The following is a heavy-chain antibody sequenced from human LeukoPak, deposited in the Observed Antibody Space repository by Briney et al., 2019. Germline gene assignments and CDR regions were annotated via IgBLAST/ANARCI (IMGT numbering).Heavy chain of an antibody. CDR3: ARSRGVLWFGELLSESFDAFDI. V-gene: IGHV4-59*01. J-gene: IGHJ3*02. CDR2: IYDSGST. D-gene: IGHD3-10*01. CDR1: GGSISSYY. Sequence: PSETLSLTCTVSGGSISSYYWSWIRQPPGKGLEWIGFIYDSGSTNYNPSLKSRVTISVDTSKNQFSLKLSSVTAADTAVYYCARSRGVLWFGELLSESFDAFDIWGQGTMVTVSS.